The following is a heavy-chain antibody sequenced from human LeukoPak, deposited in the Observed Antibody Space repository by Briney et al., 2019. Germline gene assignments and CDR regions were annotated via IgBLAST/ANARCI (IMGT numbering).Heavy chain of an antibody. Sequence: GGSLRLSCAASGFTFSSYWMSWVRQAPGKGLEGVANIKQDGNEKYYVDSVKGRFPISRDNAKNSLYLQMNSLRAEDTAVYYCARTFAQQLSCSYYYMDVWGKGTTVTVSS. CDR3: ARTFAQQLSCSYYYMDV. D-gene: IGHD6-13*01. CDR1: GFTFSSYW. V-gene: IGHV3-7*01. CDR2: IKQDGNEK. J-gene: IGHJ6*03.